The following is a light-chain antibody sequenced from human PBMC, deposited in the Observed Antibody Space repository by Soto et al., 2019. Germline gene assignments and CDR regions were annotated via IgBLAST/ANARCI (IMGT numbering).Light chain of an antibody. CDR2: DAS. Sequence: EIVMTHSPATLAFSPGDRAALSCTASQSVDNDLAWYQQKPGQPPRLLIYDASTRATGIPARFSGSQSGTEFTLTISSLLSEDFAVYSCQQYNNWPLTFGGGTKVDIK. V-gene: IGKV3D-15*01. CDR3: QQYNNWPLT. J-gene: IGKJ4*01. CDR1: QSVDND.